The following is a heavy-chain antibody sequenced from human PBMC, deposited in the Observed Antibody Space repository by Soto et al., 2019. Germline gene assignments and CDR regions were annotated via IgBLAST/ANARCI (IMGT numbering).Heavy chain of an antibody. V-gene: IGHV1-2*02. D-gene: IGHD2-21*02. CDR2: INPNSVGI. Sequence: ASVKVSCKASGYTFTGYYMHWVRQAPGQGLERMGWINPNSVGINNAQKFQGRVTMTRDTSITTGYMELSSLRSDDTAVYYCARQISGDSEGLDIWGQGTMVTVSS. CDR3: ARQISGDSEGLDI. CDR1: GYTFTGYY. J-gene: IGHJ3*02.